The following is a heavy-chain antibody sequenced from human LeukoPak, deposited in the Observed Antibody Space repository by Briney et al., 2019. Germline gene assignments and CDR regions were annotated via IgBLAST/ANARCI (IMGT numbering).Heavy chain of an antibody. CDR2: ISGSGGTT. J-gene: IGHJ4*02. D-gene: IGHD3-10*01. Sequence: LAGGSLRLSCAASGFTFSSFAMSWVRQAPGMGLEWVSVISGSGGTTFYADSVKGRFTISRDNSKNTLYLQMNSLRAEDTAVYYCARCPVLLWFGEYDYWGQGTLVTVSS. CDR1: GFTFSSFA. CDR3: ARCPVLLWFGEYDY. V-gene: IGHV3-23*01.